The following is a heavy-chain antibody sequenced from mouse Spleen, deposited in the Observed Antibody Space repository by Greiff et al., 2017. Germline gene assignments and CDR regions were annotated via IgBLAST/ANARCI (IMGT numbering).Heavy chain of an antibody. Sequence: VMLVESGAELVKPGASVKISCKASGYAFSSYWMNWVKQRPGKGLEWIGQIYPGDGDTNYNGKFKGKATLTADKSSSTAYMQLSSLTSEDSAVYFCARGLPREYAMDYWGQGTSVTVSS. CDR2: IYPGDGDT. V-gene: IGHV1-80*01. CDR3: ARGLPREYAMDY. J-gene: IGHJ4*01. CDR1: GYAFSSYW. D-gene: IGHD5-5*01.